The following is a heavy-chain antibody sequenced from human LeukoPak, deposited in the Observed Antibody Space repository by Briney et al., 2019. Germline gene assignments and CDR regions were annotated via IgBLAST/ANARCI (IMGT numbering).Heavy chain of an antibody. Sequence: SETLSLTCAVYGGSFSGYYWSWIRQPPGKGLEWIGEINHSGSTNYNPSLKSRVTISVDTSKNQFSLKLSSVTAADTAVYYCARAHQYNLRQQYNWFDPWGQGTLVTVSS. D-gene: IGHD1-1*01. V-gene: IGHV4-34*01. CDR1: GGSFSGYY. CDR3: ARAHQYNLRQQYNWFDP. CDR2: INHSGST. J-gene: IGHJ5*02.